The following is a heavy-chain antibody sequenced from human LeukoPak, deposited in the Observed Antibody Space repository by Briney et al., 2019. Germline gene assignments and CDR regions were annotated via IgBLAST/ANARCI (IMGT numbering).Heavy chain of an antibody. CDR1: GSTFSSYS. Sequence: GGSLRLSCAASGSTFSSYSMNWVRQAPGKGLEWVSYISSSSSTIYYADSVKGRFTISRDNAKNSLYLQMNSLRAEDTAVYYCARGGAAAGFAYWGQGTLVTVTS. CDR2: ISSSSSTI. J-gene: IGHJ4*02. V-gene: IGHV3-48*04. CDR3: ARGGAAAGFAY. D-gene: IGHD6-13*01.